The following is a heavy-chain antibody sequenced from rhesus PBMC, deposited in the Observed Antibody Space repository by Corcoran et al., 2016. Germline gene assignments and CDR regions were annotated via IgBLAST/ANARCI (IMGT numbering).Heavy chain of an antibody. CDR3: ARGGYSQRN. J-gene: IGHJ4*01. D-gene: IGHD1-44*02. CDR1: GGSISDDYY. Sequence: QVQLQESGPGLVKPSETLSLTCAVSGGSISDDYYWSWIRQPPGKGLEWIGYIYGSGGGTNYNPSLKNRGTISIDTSKNQFSLKLSAVTAADTAVYYCARGGYSQRNWGQGVLVTVSS. V-gene: IGHV4-106*01. CDR2: IYGSGGGT.